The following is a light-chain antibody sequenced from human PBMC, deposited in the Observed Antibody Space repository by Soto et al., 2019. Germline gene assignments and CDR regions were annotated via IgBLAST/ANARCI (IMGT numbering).Light chain of an antibody. CDR3: ETWDSNTPWV. Sequence: QLVLTQSSSASASLGSSVKLTCTLSSGHSSYIIAWHQQQPGKAPRYLMKLEGSGSYNKGSGVPDRFSGSSSGADRYLTISNLQSEDEADYYCETWDSNTPWVFGGGTKVTV. J-gene: IGLJ3*02. V-gene: IGLV4-60*03. CDR1: SGHSSYI. CDR2: LEGSGSY.